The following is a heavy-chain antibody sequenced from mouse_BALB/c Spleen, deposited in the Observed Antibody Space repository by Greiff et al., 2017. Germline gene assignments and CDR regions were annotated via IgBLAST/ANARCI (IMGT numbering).Heavy chain of an antibody. CDR2: ISSGGGST. CDR1: GFAFSSYD. V-gene: IGHV5-12-1*01. D-gene: IGHD1-2*01. CDR3: ARPTTAHYFDY. Sequence: EVKLMESGGGLVKPGGSLKLSCAASGFAFSSYDMSWVRQTPEKRLEWVAYISSGGGSTYYPDTVKGRFTISRDNAKNTLYLQMSSLKSEDTAMYYCARPTTAHYFDYWGQGTTLTVSS. J-gene: IGHJ2*01.